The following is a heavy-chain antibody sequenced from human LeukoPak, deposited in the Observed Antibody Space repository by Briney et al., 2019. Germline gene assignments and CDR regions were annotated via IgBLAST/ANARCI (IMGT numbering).Heavy chain of an antibody. Sequence: GGSLRLSCAASGFTFSSYSMNWVRQAPGKGLEWVSYISSSSSTIYYADSVKGRFTISRDNAKNSLYLQMNSLRAEDTAVYYCAKRQSPSWRGPVDSSGYYFDYWGQGTLVTVSS. D-gene: IGHD3-22*01. J-gene: IGHJ4*02. CDR3: AKRQSPSWRGPVDSSGYYFDY. V-gene: IGHV3-48*04. CDR2: ISSSSSTI. CDR1: GFTFSSYS.